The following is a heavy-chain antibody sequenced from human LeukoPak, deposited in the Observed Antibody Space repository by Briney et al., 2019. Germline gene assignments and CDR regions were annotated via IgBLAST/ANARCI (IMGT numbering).Heavy chain of an antibody. D-gene: IGHD3-3*02. CDR2: INPNIGAT. CDR1: GYTFTGYY. Sequence: GASVNVSCTASGYTFTGYYMHWVRHAPGQGLEWMGWINPNIGATNYAQKFQGRVTMTRDTSISTAYMELSRLRSDDTAVYYCARGIRVPYYFDYWGQGTLVTVSS. V-gene: IGHV1-2*02. CDR3: ARGIRVPYYFDY. J-gene: IGHJ4*02.